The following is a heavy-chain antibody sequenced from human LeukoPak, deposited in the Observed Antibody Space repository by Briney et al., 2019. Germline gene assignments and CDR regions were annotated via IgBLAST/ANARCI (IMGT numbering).Heavy chain of an antibody. V-gene: IGHV3-23*01. CDR1: GFTFSTYA. CDR3: ARRMTTLDQ. D-gene: IGHD4-11*01. CDR2: INDSGGTT. Sequence: GGSLRLSCAASGFTFSTYAMTWVRQAPGKGLEWVSNINDSGGTTYYADSVKGRFTISRDNSKNTLNLQMNSLRAEDTAIYYCARRMTTLDQWGQGTLVTVSS. J-gene: IGHJ5*02.